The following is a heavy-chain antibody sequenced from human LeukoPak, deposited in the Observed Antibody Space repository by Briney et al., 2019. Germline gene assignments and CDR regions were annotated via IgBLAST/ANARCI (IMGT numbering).Heavy chain of an antibody. D-gene: IGHD3-22*01. CDR2: ISYDGSNK. CDR1: GFTFSSYA. CDR3: ARDPRRPYYYDSSAPRAFDI. J-gene: IGHJ3*02. Sequence: GGSLRLSCAASGFTFSSYAMHWVRQAPGKGLEWVAVISYDGSNKYYADSVKGRFTISRDNSKNTLYLQMNSLRAEDTAVYYCARDPRRPYYYDSSAPRAFDIWGQGTMVTVSS. V-gene: IGHV3-30-3*01.